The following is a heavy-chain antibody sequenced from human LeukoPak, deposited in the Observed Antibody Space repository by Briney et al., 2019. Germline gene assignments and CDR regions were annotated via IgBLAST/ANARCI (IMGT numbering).Heavy chain of an antibody. CDR1: GFSLSTSGVG. D-gene: IGHD6-13*01. J-gene: IGHJ4*02. Sequence: ESGPTLVKPTQTLTLTCTFSGFSLSTSGVGVGWIRQPPGKALEWLALIYWNDDKRYSPSLKSRLTITEDTSKNQVVLTMTNMDPVDTATYYCARTLIATADRPFDYWGQGTLVTVSS. CDR3: ARTLIATADRPFDY. V-gene: IGHV2-5*01. CDR2: IYWNDDK.